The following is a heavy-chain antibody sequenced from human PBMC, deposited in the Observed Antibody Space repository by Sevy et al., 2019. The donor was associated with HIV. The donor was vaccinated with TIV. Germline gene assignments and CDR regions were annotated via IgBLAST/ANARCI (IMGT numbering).Heavy chain of an antibody. CDR1: GFSISGYG. CDR2: MNTDGSST. J-gene: IGHJ4*02. Sequence: GGSLRLSCAASGFSISGYGMHWVRQAPSEGLEWVSRMNTDGSSTNYADSVKGRFTISRDNAKNTLYLEMNNLRDEDTALYYCATPRFDFWGPGTLVTVSS. V-gene: IGHV3-74*01. CDR3: ATPRFDF.